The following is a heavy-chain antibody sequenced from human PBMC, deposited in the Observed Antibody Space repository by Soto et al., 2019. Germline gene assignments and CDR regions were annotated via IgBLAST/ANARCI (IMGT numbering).Heavy chain of an antibody. CDR1: GFTFSSYG. D-gene: IGHD3-9*01. J-gene: IGHJ6*02. Sequence: QVQLVESGGGVVQPGRSLRLSCAASGFTFSSYGMHWVRQAPGKGLEWVAVISYDGSNKYYADSVKGRFTISRDNSKNPLYLQMNSLGAEGTAVYYWAKVRGVLPSFLYGMDVWGQGTTVTVSS. CDR2: ISYDGSNK. V-gene: IGHV3-30*18. CDR3: AKVRGVLPSFLYGMDV.